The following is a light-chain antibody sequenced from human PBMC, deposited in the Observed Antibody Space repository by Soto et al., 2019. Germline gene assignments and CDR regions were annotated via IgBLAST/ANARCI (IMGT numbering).Light chain of an antibody. CDR3: SSYSISTAYL. V-gene: IGLV2-14*01. CDR1: SSDVGGYDY. CDR2: EVS. J-gene: IGLJ1*01. Sequence: QSVLTHHASLSGSPGQSITISCTGTSSDVGGYDYVSWYQLHPGKAPKLMVFEVSNRPSGVSYRFSGSKSGNTASLTISGLQAEDEADYFCSSYSISTAYLFGNGTKVTVL.